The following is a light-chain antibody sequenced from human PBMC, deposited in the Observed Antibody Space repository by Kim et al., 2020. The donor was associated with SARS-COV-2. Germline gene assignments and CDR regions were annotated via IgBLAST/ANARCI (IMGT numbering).Light chain of an antibody. CDR3: TSYTRSITYV. V-gene: IGLV2-14*03. Sequence: GQSITISCTGSSRDVGGYNSVSWYQQHPGKAPKLMIYGVTKRPSGVSNRFSGSKSGDTASLTISGLQAEDEADYYCTSYTRSITYVFGTGTKVTVL. J-gene: IGLJ1*01. CDR1: SRDVGGYNS. CDR2: GVT.